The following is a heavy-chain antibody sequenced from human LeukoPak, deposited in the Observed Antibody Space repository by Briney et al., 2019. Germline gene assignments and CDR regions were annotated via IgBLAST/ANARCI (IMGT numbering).Heavy chain of an antibody. CDR1: GYSFTSYW. Sequence: GESLKISCKGSGYSFTSYWIGWVRQMPGKGLEWMGIIYPGDSDTRYSPSFQGQVTISADKSISTAYLQWSSLKASDTAMYYCARLSRLSSSGEYFQHWGQGTLVTVSS. V-gene: IGHV5-51*01. CDR3: ARLSRLSSSGEYFQH. CDR2: IYPGDSDT. J-gene: IGHJ1*01. D-gene: IGHD6-6*01.